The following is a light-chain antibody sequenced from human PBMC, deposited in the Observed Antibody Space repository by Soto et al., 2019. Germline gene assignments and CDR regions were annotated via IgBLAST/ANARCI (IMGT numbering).Light chain of an antibody. J-gene: IGKJ1*01. CDR1: QSVTSSF. CDR2: VTS. Sequence: EVVLTQSPGTLSLSPGERATLSCRASQSVTSSFLAWYQQKPCLAPRLLISVTSTRATGVQDRFSGSGSGTDFTLTISRLETEDFAVYYCQQYGSSPWTFGQGTKVEIK. CDR3: QQYGSSPWT. V-gene: IGKV3-20*01.